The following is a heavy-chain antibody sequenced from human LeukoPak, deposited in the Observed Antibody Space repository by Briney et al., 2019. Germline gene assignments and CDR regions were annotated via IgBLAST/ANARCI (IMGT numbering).Heavy chain of an antibody. CDR3: AREFLYYDSSGYHFDY. Sequence: ASVKVSCKASGYTFTSYAMNWVRQAPGQGLEWMGWINTNTGNPTYAQGFTGRFVFSLDTSVSTAYLQISSLKAEDTAVYYCAREFLYYDSSGYHFDYWGQGTLVTVSS. D-gene: IGHD3-22*01. CDR1: GYTFTSYA. J-gene: IGHJ4*02. V-gene: IGHV7-4-1*02. CDR2: INTNTGNP.